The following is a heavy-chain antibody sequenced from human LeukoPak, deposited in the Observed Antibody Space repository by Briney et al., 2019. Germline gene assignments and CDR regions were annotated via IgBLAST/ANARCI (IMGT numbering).Heavy chain of an antibody. D-gene: IGHD3-22*01. V-gene: IGHV4-39*01. J-gene: IGHJ4*02. CDR3: ARHSNGYFDY. CDR2: IYYSGNT. CDR1: GASISGGGYY. Sequence: SQTLSLTCSVSGASISGGGYYWGWIRQPPGKGLEWIGSIYYSGNTYFNPSLKSRVTISVDTSKNQFALKLSSVTAADTAFYCCARHSNGYFDYWGQGTLVTVSS.